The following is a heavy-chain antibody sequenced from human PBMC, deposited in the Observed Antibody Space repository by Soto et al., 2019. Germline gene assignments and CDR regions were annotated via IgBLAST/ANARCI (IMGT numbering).Heavy chain of an antibody. CDR2: IIPIFGTA. J-gene: IGHJ6*02. D-gene: IGHD1-1*01. CDR1: GGTFSSYA. CDR3: ARDPVQLERRNRNYYYYGMDV. Sequence: SVKVSCKASGGTFSSYAISWVRQAPGQGLEWMGGIIPIFGTANYAQKFQGRVTITADESTSTAYMELSSLRSEDTAVYYCARDPVQLERRNRNYYYYGMDVWGQGTRVTVSS. V-gene: IGHV1-69*13.